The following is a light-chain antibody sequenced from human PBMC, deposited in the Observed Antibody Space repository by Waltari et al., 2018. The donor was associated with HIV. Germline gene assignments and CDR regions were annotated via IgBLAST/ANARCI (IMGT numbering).Light chain of an antibody. Sequence: QSALTQPPSASGSPGQSVTIPCTGTSSDVGGYNYATWYQQHPGNAPKLIIYEVTERPSGVPDRFSGSKSGNTASLTVSGLQAEDEADYYCSSYAGSNKLVFGGGTKLTVV. CDR3: SSYAGSNKLV. CDR2: EVT. CDR1: SSDVGGYNY. V-gene: IGLV2-8*01. J-gene: IGLJ2*01.